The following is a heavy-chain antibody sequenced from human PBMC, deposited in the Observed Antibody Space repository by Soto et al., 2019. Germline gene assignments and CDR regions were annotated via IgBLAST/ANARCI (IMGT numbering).Heavy chain of an antibody. CDR3: ASSTPYGDYVDYYYYYMDV. CDR2: IKQDGSEK. Sequence: GGSLRLSCAASGFTFSSYWMSWVRQAPGKGLEWVANIKQDGSEKYYVDSVKGRFTISRDNAKNSLYLQMNSLRAEDTAVYYCASSTPYGDYVDYYYYYMDVWGKGTTVTVSS. CDR1: GFTFSSYW. V-gene: IGHV3-7*01. D-gene: IGHD4-17*01. J-gene: IGHJ6*03.